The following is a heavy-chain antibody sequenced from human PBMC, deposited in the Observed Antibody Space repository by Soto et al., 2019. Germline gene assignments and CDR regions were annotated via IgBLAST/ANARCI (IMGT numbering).Heavy chain of an antibody. D-gene: IGHD5-12*01. Sequence: ASVKVSCKASGYTFTGYYMHWVRQAPGQGLEWMGWINPNSGGTNYAQKFQGRVTMTRDTSISTAYMELSRLRSDDTAVYYCASWDIVAQGENDSGMDVWGQGTTVTVSS. CDR3: ASWDIVAQGENDSGMDV. J-gene: IGHJ6*02. CDR2: INPNSGGT. CDR1: GYTFTGYY. V-gene: IGHV1-2*02.